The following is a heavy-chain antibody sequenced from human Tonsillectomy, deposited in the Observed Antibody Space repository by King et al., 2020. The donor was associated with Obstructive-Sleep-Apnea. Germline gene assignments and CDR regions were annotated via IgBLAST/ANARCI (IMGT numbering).Heavy chain of an antibody. V-gene: IGHV3-7*03. D-gene: IGHD2-15*01. J-gene: IGHJ4*01. CDR3: ARGIRVAAASLGY. Sequence: VQLVESGGGLVQPGGSLRLSCAASGFTFSSYWMSWVRQAPGKGLEWVANIKQDGSEKYYVDSVKGRFTISRDNAKNSLYLQMNSLRAEDTAVYYCARGIRVAAASLGYCGHGTLVTVSS. CDR2: IKQDGSEK. CDR1: GFTFSSYW.